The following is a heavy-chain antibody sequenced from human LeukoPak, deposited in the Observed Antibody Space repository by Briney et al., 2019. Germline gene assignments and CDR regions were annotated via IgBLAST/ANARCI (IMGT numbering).Heavy chain of an antibody. D-gene: IGHD2-2*01. J-gene: IGHJ4*02. CDR1: GYTFTSYG. CDR3: ARLIGYCSSTSCDTRIHFDY. Sequence: ASVKVSCKASGYTFTSYGISWVRQAPGQGLEWMGWTSAYNGNTNYAQKLQGRVTMTTDTSTSTAYMELRSLRSDDTAVYYCARLIGYCSSTSCDTRIHFDYWGQGTLVTASS. CDR2: TSAYNGNT. V-gene: IGHV1-18*01.